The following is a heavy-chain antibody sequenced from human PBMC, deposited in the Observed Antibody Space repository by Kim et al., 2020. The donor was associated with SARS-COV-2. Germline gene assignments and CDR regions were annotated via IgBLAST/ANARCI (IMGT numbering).Heavy chain of an antibody. CDR2: ISGSGGSS. Sequence: GGSLRLSCAASGFVFMNYAMTWARQAPGKGLEWVSGISGSGGSSYYADSVKGRFTISRDNSKDTVYLQMNSLRADDTAVYYCVKSVGEYYYYYGLDVWGQGTTVTVSS. D-gene: IGHD3-10*01. CDR3: VKSVGEYYYYYGLDV. V-gene: IGHV3-23*01. CDR1: GFVFMNYA. J-gene: IGHJ6*02.